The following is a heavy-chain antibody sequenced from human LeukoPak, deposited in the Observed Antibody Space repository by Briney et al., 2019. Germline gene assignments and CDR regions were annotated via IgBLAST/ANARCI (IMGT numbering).Heavy chain of an antibody. V-gene: IGHV3-30*03. Sequence: PGGSLRLSCAASGFTFSNYGMSWVRQAPGKGLEWVAVISYDGGNISYTDSVKGRFTISRDNSKNSLYLQMNSLRAEDTAVYYCASRPYDSSGYYSWGGLYYYYYYMDVWGKGTTVTVSS. CDR3: ASRPYDSSGYYSWGGLYYYYYYMDV. D-gene: IGHD3-22*01. CDR2: ISYDGGNI. J-gene: IGHJ6*03. CDR1: GFTFSNYG.